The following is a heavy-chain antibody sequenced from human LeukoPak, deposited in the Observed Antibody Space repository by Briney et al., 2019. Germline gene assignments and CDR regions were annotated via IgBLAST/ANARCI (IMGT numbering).Heavy chain of an antibody. V-gene: IGHV4-34*01. CDR2: INHSGST. CDR3: ARGRRITMIVVVPRPFDY. J-gene: IGHJ4*02. D-gene: IGHD3-22*01. CDR1: GGSFSGYY. Sequence: SETLSLTCAVYGGSFSGYYWSWIRQPPGKGLEWIGEINHSGSTNYNPSLKSRVTISVDTSKNQSSLKLSSVTAADTAVYYCARGRRITMIVVVPRPFDYWGQGTLVTVSS.